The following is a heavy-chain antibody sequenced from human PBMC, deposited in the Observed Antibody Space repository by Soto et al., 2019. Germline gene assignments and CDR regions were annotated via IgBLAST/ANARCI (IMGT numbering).Heavy chain of an antibody. Sequence: ASVKVSCKASGYTFTRYGISWVRQAPGQGLEWMGWISGYNGDTNYAQKFQGRVTMTIDTSTSTAYMELRSLTSDDTAVYYCGRGPEVIYYWGQGTLVTVSS. V-gene: IGHV1-18*01. CDR1: GYTFTRYG. J-gene: IGHJ4*02. CDR3: GRGPEVIYY. CDR2: ISGYNGDT. D-gene: IGHD2-21*01.